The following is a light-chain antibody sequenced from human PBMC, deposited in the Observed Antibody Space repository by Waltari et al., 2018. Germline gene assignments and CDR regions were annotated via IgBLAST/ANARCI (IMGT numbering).Light chain of an antibody. V-gene: IGKV3-11*01. J-gene: IGKJ4*01. CDR2: DAY. CDR3: QQRSNWLT. CDR1: QSVRSY. Sequence: EIVLTHSPATLSCSQGEGATLSCRARQSVRSYLAWYQQKPAQVPRLVIYDAYNRATGIPARFSGSGSGTDFTLTNSSLGPEDFAVYYCQQRSNWLTFGGGTKVELK.